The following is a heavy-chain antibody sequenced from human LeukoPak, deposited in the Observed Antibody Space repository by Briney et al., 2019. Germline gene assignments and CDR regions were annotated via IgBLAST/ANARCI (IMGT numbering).Heavy chain of an antibody. J-gene: IGHJ4*02. D-gene: IGHD3-10*01. CDR2: ITGGAGGT. V-gene: IGHV3-23*01. CDR3: AKEPYNYGSGSYFDY. CDR1: GFTFSDYY. Sequence: GGSLRLSCAASGFTFSDYYMSWIRQAPGKGLEWVSTITGGAGGTYYADSVKGRFTISRDNSKNTLYLQMSSLRAEDTALYYCAKEPYNYGSGSYFDYWGQGTLVTVSS.